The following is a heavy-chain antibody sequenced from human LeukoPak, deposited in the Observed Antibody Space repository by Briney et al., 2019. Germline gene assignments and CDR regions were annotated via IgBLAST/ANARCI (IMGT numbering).Heavy chain of an antibody. V-gene: IGHV3-33*01. Sequence: PGGSLRLSCAASGFTFITYGMHWVRQAPGKGLEWVALIWHDGSYKYYADSVKGRFTISRDNSKNTLYLQMNSLRAEDTAVYYCAREYYDSSDYPRQHYFDYCGQGTLVTVSS. CDR1: GFTFITYG. CDR3: AREYYDSSDYPRQHYFDY. J-gene: IGHJ4*02. CDR2: IWHDGSYK. D-gene: IGHD3-22*01.